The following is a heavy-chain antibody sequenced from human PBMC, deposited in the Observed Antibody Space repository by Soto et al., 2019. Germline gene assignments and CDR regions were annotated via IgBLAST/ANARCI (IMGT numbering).Heavy chain of an antibody. J-gene: IGHJ1*01. D-gene: IGHD3-3*01. CDR1: GYTFTSYG. Sequence: GASVKVSCKASGYTFTSYGTSWVRQAPGQGLEWMGWIIAHNGNTNYAQKLQGSVTMTTDTSTSTAYMALRSLRSDDTDVYYFAISIPTSIQHWGQGTLVTVSS. CDR2: IIAHNGNT. V-gene: IGHV1-18*01. CDR3: AISIPTSIQH.